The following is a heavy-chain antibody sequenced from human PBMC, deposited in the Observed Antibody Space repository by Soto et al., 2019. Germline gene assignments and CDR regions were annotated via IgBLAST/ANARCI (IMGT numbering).Heavy chain of an antibody. V-gene: IGHV3-23*01. Sequence: PGGSLRLSCAASGFTFSSYAMSWVRQAPGKGLEWVSAISGSGGSTYYADSVKGRFTISRDNSKNTLYLQMNSLRPDDTAVYYCAKDGQWFGELSAFDIWGQGTMVTVSS. CDR1: GFTFSSYA. J-gene: IGHJ3*02. CDR3: AKDGQWFGELSAFDI. CDR2: ISGSGGST. D-gene: IGHD3-10*01.